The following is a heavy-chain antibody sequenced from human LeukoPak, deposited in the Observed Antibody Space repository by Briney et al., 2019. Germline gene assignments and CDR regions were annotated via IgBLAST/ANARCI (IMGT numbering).Heavy chain of an antibody. CDR3: AREYVVAGYYYYYYMDV. CDR1: GGSISTSNYY. Sequence: SDTLSLTCTVSGGSISTSNYYWGWIRQPPGKGLEWIGNIFYSGSTYYSPSLKSRVTISLDTSKNQFSLKLSSVTAADTAVYYCAREYVVAGYYYYYYMDVWGKGTTVTISS. V-gene: IGHV4-39*07. J-gene: IGHJ6*03. CDR2: IFYSGST. D-gene: IGHD6-19*01.